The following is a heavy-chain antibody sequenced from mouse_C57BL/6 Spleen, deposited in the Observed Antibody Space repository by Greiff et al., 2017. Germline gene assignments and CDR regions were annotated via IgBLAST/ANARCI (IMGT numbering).Heavy chain of an antibody. Sequence: DVMLVESGGGFVKPGGSLKLSCAASGFTFSDYGMHWVRQAPEKGLEWVAYISSGSSTIYYADTVKGRFTISRDNAKNTLFLQMTSLRSEDTAMYYCARATTVVASWYFDVWGTGTTVTVSS. CDR2: ISSGSSTI. V-gene: IGHV5-17*01. J-gene: IGHJ1*03. CDR1: GFTFSDYG. D-gene: IGHD1-1*01. CDR3: ARATTVVASWYFDV.